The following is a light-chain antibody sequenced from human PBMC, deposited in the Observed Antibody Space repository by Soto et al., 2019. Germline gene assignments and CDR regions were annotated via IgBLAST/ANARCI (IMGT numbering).Light chain of an antibody. Sequence: DIQMTQSPSTLSASVGDRVTITFRASQSISSWLAWYQQKPGKAPKLLIYDASSLESGVPLRFSGSGSGTEFTLTISSLQPDDFATYYCQQYQNSWTFGQGTKVDIK. CDR3: QQYQNSWT. J-gene: IGKJ1*01. CDR2: DAS. CDR1: QSISSW. V-gene: IGKV1-5*01.